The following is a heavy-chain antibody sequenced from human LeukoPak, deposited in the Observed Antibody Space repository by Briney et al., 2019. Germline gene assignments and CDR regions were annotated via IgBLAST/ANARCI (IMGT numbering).Heavy chain of an antibody. CDR1: GFTFSSYG. V-gene: IGHV3-33*01. CDR3: ARIGQAAIGDY. J-gene: IGHJ4*02. Sequence: PGGSLRLSCAASGFTFSSYGMHWVRQAPGKGLEWVAVIWYDGSNKYYADSVKGRFTISRDNSKNTLYLQINSLRAEDTAVYYCARIGQAAIGDYWGQGTLVTVSS. CDR2: IWYDGSNK. D-gene: IGHD2-2*01.